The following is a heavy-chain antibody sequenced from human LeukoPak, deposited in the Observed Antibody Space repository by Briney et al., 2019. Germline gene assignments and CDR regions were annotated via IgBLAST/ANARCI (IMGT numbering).Heavy chain of an antibody. CDR3: AKDLEFRVPAHNFDY. CDR1: GFTFTSSA. Sequence: SVKVSCKASGFTFTSSAMQWVRQARGQRLEWIGWIVVGSGNTNYAQKFQERVTITRDMSTSTAYMELSSLRSEDTAVYYCAKDLEFRVPAHNFDYWGQGTLVTVSS. D-gene: IGHD2-2*01. CDR2: IVVGSGNT. V-gene: IGHV1-58*02. J-gene: IGHJ4*02.